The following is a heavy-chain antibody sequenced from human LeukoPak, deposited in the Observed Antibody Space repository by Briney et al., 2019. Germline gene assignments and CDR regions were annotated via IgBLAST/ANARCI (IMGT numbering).Heavy chain of an antibody. Sequence: GESLRLSCAASGFTFSSYAMSWVRQAPGKGLEWVSAISGSGGSTYYADSVKGRFTISRDNSKNTLYLQMNSLRAEDTAVYYCAKDIVVVVAATPYHYFDYWGQGTLVTVSS. CDR3: AKDIVVVVAATPYHYFDY. D-gene: IGHD2-15*01. CDR2: ISGSGGST. CDR1: GFTFSSYA. J-gene: IGHJ4*02. V-gene: IGHV3-23*01.